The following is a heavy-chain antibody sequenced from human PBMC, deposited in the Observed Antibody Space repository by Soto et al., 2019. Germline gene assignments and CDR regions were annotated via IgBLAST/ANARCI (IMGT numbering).Heavy chain of an antibody. CDR2: ISYDGSNK. J-gene: IGHJ3*02. V-gene: IGHV3-30*18. CDR3: AKLGENDAFDI. CDR1: GFTFSSYG. Sequence: PGGSLRLSCAASGFTFSSYGMHWVRQAPGKGLEWVAVISYDGSNKYYADSVKGRFTISRDNSKNTLYLQMNSLRAEDTAVYYCAKLGENDAFDIWGQGTMVTVS. D-gene: IGHD2-21*01.